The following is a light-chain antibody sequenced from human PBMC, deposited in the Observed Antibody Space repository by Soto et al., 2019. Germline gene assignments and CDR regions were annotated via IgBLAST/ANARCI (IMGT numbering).Light chain of an antibody. Sequence: DIQMTQSPSSLSASVGDRVTITCRASQTISTYLNWYQQNPGKAPKLLIYAASNLQNGVPSRFSGSGSGTEFTLTISSLQPEDFATYYCQKSSSIPYTFGQGTTLEIK. CDR2: AAS. V-gene: IGKV1-39*01. CDR1: QTISTY. CDR3: QKSSSIPYT. J-gene: IGKJ2*01.